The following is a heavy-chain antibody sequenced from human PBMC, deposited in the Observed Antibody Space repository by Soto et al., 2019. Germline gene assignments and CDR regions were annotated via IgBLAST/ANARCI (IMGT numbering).Heavy chain of an antibody. CDR1: CVSFRRYY. Sequence: SETLARTSTFYCVSFRRYYWSFIRQPPGKGLEWIGEINPSGSTNYNASVKSRVTISVDTSKNQFSLKLTSVTAADTAVYSCARGRPGRSSGWYDYWGQGTLVTVSS. J-gene: IGHJ4*02. V-gene: IGHV4-34*01. CDR3: ARGRPGRSSGWYDY. CDR2: INPSGST. D-gene: IGHD6-19*01.